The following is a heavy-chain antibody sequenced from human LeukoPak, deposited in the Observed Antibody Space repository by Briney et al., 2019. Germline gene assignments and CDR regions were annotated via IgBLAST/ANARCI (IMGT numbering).Heavy chain of an antibody. Sequence: GGSLRLSCAASGFTFSSYAMSWVRQAPGKGLEWVSVISDSGGSTYYADSVKGRFTISRDTSKNTLYLRMNSLRAEDTATYYCAKAQFGATSDGFDIWGQGSMVTVSS. J-gene: IGHJ3*02. CDR3: AKAQFGATSDGFDI. D-gene: IGHD1-26*01. CDR2: ISDSGGST. CDR1: GFTFSSYA. V-gene: IGHV3-23*01.